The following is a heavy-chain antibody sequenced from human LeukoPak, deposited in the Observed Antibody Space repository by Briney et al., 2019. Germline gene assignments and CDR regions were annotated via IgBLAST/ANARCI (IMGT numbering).Heavy chain of an antibody. V-gene: IGHV4-34*01. CDR2: INHSGST. CDR1: GGSFSGYY. Sequence: SETLSLTCAVYGGSFSGYYWSWIRQPPGKGLEWIGEINHSGSTNYNPSLKSRVTISVDTSKNQFSLKLSSVTAADTAVYYCAGRGIAARGGRRFDYWGQGTLVTVSS. CDR3: AGRGIAARGGRRFDY. D-gene: IGHD6-6*01. J-gene: IGHJ4*02.